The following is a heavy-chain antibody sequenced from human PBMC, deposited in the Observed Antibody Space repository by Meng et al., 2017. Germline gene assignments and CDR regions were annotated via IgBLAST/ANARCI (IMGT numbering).Heavy chain of an antibody. V-gene: IGHV3-33*01. D-gene: IGHD3-9*01. Sequence: GESLKISCAASGFTFSSYGMHWVRQAPGKGLEWVAVIWYDGSNKYYADSVKGRFTISRDNSKNTLYLQTNSLRAEDTAVYYCARESYYDILTGYYTPYYFDYWGQGTLVTVSS. CDR3: ARESYYDILTGYYTPYYFDY. J-gene: IGHJ4*02. CDR2: IWYDGSNK. CDR1: GFTFSSYG.